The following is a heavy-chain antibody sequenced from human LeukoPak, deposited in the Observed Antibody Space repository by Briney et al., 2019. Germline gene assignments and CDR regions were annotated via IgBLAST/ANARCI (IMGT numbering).Heavy chain of an antibody. CDR2: IYYSGST. V-gene: IGHV4-31*03. CDR3: AREGGRATGP. CDR1: GGSISSGGYY. Sequence: PSETLSLTCTVSGGSISSGGYYWRWIRQHPGKGLEWIGYIYYSGSTYYNPSLKSRVTISVDTSRNQFSLKLSSVTAADTAVYYCAREGGRATGPWGQGTLVTVSS. J-gene: IGHJ5*02. D-gene: IGHD5-12*01.